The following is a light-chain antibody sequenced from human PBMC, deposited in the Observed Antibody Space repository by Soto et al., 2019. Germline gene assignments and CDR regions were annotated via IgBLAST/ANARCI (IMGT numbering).Light chain of an antibody. V-gene: IGKV3-15*01. CDR2: DVS. Sequence: EIVMTQYPATLSVAPGERATLXCRASQSVSYNLAWYQHTPGQSPRLLIYDVSNRATGVPARFSGSGSETDFTLTISGLRSEDAAVYFCQQYNNWPFSFGQGTRLEIK. J-gene: IGKJ5*01. CDR3: QQYNNWPFS. CDR1: QSVSYN.